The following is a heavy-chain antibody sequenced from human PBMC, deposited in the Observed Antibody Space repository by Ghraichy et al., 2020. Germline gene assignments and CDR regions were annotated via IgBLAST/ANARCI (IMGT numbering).Heavy chain of an antibody. CDR2: ISAYNENT. Sequence: ASVKVSCKASGYTFTSYGFSWVRQAPGQGLEWMGWISAYNENTKYAQKLQGRVTLTTETSTSTAYMDLRSLRSDDTAVYYCARVPGYISGRMMAPFDSWGQGTLVTVSS. J-gene: IGHJ4*02. CDR3: ARVPGYISGRMMAPFDS. CDR1: GYTFTSYG. D-gene: IGHD6-19*01. V-gene: IGHV1-18*04.